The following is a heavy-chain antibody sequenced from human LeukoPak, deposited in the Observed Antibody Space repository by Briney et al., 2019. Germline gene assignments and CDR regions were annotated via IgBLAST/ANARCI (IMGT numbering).Heavy chain of an antibody. CDR3: AREEAAANYYGMDV. CDR2: MNPNSGNT. J-gene: IGHJ6*02. Sequence: ASVKVSCKASGYTFTSYDISWVRQATGQGLEWMGWMNPNSGNTGYAQKFQGRVTMTRNTSISTAYMELSSLRSEDTAVYYCAREEAAANYYGMDVWGQGTTVTVSS. CDR1: GYTFTSYD. V-gene: IGHV1-8*01. D-gene: IGHD6-13*01.